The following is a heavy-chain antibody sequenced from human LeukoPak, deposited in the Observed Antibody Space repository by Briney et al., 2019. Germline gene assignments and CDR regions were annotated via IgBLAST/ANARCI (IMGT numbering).Heavy chain of an antibody. Sequence: ASVKVSCKASGFTFTGYYVHWVRQAPGQGLEWMGIINASGGSTTYAQKFQGRVTMTRDTSTRTVYMELSSLRSEDTAVYYCARAGGIYFDYWGQGTLVTVSS. CDR1: GFTFTGYY. CDR3: ARAGGIYFDY. J-gene: IGHJ4*02. D-gene: IGHD3-16*01. CDR2: INASGGST. V-gene: IGHV1-46*01.